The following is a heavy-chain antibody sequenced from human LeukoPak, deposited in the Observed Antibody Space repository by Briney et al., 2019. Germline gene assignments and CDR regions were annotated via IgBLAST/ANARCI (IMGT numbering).Heavy chain of an antibody. CDR1: GFTLSSYT. J-gene: IGHJ3*02. Sequence: PGGSLRLSCAASGFTLSSYTMNWVRQAPGKGLEWVSSISSSSSYIYYADSVKGRFTISRDNAKNSLYLQMNSLRAEDTAVYYCARDTYDILTGYYKWAFDIWGQGTMVTVSS. D-gene: IGHD3-9*01. V-gene: IGHV3-21*06. CDR2: ISSSSSYI. CDR3: ARDTYDILTGYYKWAFDI.